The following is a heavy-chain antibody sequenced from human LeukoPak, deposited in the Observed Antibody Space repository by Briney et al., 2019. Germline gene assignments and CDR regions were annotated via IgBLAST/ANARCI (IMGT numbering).Heavy chain of an antibody. CDR3: AKDPGDGYSYCFDY. V-gene: IGHV3-30*18. CDR2: ISYDGSNK. D-gene: IGHD5-24*01. J-gene: IGHJ4*02. Sequence: GRSLRLSCAASGFTFSSYGMHWVRQAPGKGLEGVAVISYDGSNKYYADSVKGRFTISRDNSKNTLYLQMNSLRAEDTAVYYCAKDPGDGYSYCFDYWGQGTLVTVSS. CDR1: GFTFSSYG.